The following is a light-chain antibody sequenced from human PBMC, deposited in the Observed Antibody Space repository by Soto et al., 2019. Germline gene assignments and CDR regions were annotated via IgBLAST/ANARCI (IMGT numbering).Light chain of an antibody. CDR1: SRDVGSYDL. CDR2: EGT. Sequence: QSALTQPASVSGSPGQSITISCTGTSRDVGSYDLVSWYQHHPGKAPKLMIYEGTKRPSGVSNRFSGSKSGNTASLAISGLQAEDEADYYCSSYTDRKNLVFGTGTKLTVL. CDR3: SSYTDRKNLV. V-gene: IGLV2-23*01. J-gene: IGLJ1*01.